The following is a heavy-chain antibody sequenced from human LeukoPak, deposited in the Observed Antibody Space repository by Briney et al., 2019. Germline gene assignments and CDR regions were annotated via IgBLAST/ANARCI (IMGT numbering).Heavy chain of an antibody. V-gene: IGHV3-33*03. Sequence: GGSLRLPCAASGFTFSSYGMHWVRQAPGKGLEWVAVIWYDGSNKYYADSVKGRFTISRDNAKNSLYLQMNSLRAEDTAVYYCATFGSSGYLAVLPFDYWGQGTLVTVSS. CDR1: GFTFSSYG. CDR2: IWYDGSNK. J-gene: IGHJ4*02. CDR3: ATFGSSGYLAVLPFDY. D-gene: IGHD3-22*01.